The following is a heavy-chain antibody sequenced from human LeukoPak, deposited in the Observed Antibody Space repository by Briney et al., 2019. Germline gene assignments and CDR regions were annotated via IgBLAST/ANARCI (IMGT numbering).Heavy chain of an antibody. V-gene: IGHV3-15*05. J-gene: IGHJ4*02. CDR1: GFTFSNAW. D-gene: IGHD1-14*01. CDR2: MKRETDGGTS. CDR3: ARTGHLDY. Sequence: GGSLRLSCAASGFTFSNAWMNWVRQAPGKGLEWVGRMKRETDGGTSDYAAPVKGRFTISRDDSKNSLYLQMNSLKTEDTAVYYCARTGHLDYWGQGTLVTVSS.